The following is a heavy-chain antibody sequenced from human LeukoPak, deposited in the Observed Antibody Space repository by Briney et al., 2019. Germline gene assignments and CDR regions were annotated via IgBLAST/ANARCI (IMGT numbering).Heavy chain of an antibody. CDR1: GFTFSDYS. CDR2: ISTSGNYI. V-gene: IGHV3-21*01. D-gene: IGHD2-15*01. Sequence: GGSLRLSCAASGFTFSDYSMNWVRQAPGKGLEWVSYISTSGNYIYYAGSVKGRFTISRDNAKNSLYLQMNSLRAEDTAVYYCSRGSYNSGGTSDYWGQGNLVTVSS. CDR3: SRGSYNSGGTSDY. J-gene: IGHJ4*02.